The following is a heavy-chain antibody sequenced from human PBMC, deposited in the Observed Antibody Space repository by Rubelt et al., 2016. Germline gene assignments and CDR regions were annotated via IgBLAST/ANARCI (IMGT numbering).Heavy chain of an antibody. CDR3: ARAKIAARPFDC. V-gene: IGHV3-53*01. Sequence: EVQLVESGGGLIQPGGSLRLSCAASGLTVSSNYMTWVRQVPGKGLEWVSIIHSGGSTYYADSVKGRFTIPRDDSKNTLYLQMNSLGAEDTAVYYCARAKIAARPFDCWGPGTLVTVSS. CDR1: GLTVSSNY. J-gene: IGHJ4*02. D-gene: IGHD6-6*01. CDR2: IHSGGST.